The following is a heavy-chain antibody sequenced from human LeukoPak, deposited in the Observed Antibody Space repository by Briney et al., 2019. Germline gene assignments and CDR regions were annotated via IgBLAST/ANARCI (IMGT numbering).Heavy chain of an antibody. CDR2: IYTSGST. CDR3: AREKAEYSSSWLPSDYYYYMDV. D-gene: IGHD6-13*01. CDR1: GGSISSGSYY. J-gene: IGHJ6*03. V-gene: IGHV4-61*02. Sequence: SETLSLTCTVSGGSISSGSYYWSWIRQPAGNGLEWIGRIYTSGSTNYNPSLKSRVTISVDTSKNQFSLKLSSVTAADTAVYYCAREKAEYSSSWLPSDYYYYMDVWGKGTTVTISS.